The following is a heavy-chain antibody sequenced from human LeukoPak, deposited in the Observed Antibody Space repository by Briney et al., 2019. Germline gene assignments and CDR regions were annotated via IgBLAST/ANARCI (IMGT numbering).Heavy chain of an antibody. J-gene: IGHJ4*02. V-gene: IGHV3-66*01. CDR2: IYSGGST. CDR1: GFTVSSNY. CDR3: ARDDTIGGTDYYYDSSGLDY. Sequence: GGSLRLSCAASGFTVSSNYMSWVRQAPGRGLEWVSVIYSGGSTYYADSVKGRFTISRDNSKNTLYLQMNSLRAEDTAVYYCARDDTIGGTDYYYDSSGLDYWGQGTLVTVSS. D-gene: IGHD3-22*01.